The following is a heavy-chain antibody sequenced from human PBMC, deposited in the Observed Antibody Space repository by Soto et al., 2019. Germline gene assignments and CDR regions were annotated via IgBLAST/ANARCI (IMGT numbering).Heavy chain of an antibody. CDR1: GFTFSTYW. CDR3: ARDSGTSDY. J-gene: IGHJ4*02. V-gene: IGHV3-7*01. CDR2: IKADGSER. D-gene: IGHD1-1*01. Sequence: EVQLVESGGDLVQPGGSLRLSCAASGFTFSTYWMCWVRQAPGKGLEWVANIKADGSERYYVDSVKGCFTISRDNAKNSLYLQMHSLRAEYTAVYYCARDSGTSDYWGQGTLVTVSS.